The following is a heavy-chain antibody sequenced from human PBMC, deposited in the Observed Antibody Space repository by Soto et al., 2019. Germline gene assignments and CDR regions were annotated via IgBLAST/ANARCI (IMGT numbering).Heavy chain of an antibody. Sequence: EVQLVESGGGLVQPGRSLRLSCAASGFTFDDYAMHWVRQGPGKGLEWVSSISWNSGNLGYADSVKGRFTISRDNAKNCVYLQMNSLRGEDTALYYCAKRASTTVFAFNDYWGQGTLVTVSS. CDR2: ISWNSGNL. D-gene: IGHD4-17*01. V-gene: IGHV3-9*01. CDR1: GFTFDDYA. J-gene: IGHJ4*02. CDR3: AKRASTTVFAFNDY.